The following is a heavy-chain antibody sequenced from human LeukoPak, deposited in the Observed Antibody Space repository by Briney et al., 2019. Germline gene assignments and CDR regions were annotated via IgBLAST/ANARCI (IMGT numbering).Heavy chain of an antibody. J-gene: IGHJ6*03. CDR3: ARDGCSGGSCYYAKYYYYYYMDV. CDR1: GYTFTSYY. Sequence: ASVKVSCKASGYTFTSYYMHWVRQAPGQGLEWMGIINPSGGSTSYAQKFQGRVTMTRDMSTSTVYMELSSLRSEDTAVYYCARDGCSGGSCYYAKYYYYYYMDVWGKGTTVTVSS. V-gene: IGHV1-46*01. CDR2: INPSGGST. D-gene: IGHD2-15*01.